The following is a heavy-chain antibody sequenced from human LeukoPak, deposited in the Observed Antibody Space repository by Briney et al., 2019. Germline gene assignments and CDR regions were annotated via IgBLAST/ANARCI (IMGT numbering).Heavy chain of an antibody. Sequence: ASVKVSCKASGYTFTSYHMHWVRQAPGQGLEWMGIINPSGDRTTYAQKSQGRVTMTRDTSTSTVYMELSSLRSEDTAVYYCARRSGLIGDFDYWGQGTLVTVSS. V-gene: IGHV1-46*01. J-gene: IGHJ4*02. D-gene: IGHD3-16*01. CDR2: INPSGDRT. CDR1: GYTFTSYH. CDR3: ARRSGLIGDFDY.